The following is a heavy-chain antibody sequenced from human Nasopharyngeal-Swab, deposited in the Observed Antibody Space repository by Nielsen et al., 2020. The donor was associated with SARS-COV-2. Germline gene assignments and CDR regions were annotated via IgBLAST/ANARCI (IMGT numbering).Heavy chain of an antibody. Sequence: GESLKISCTASGFTFGDYAMSWVRQAPGKGLEWVGFIRSKAYGGTTEYAASVKGRFTISRDDSKSIAYLQMNSLKTEDTAVYYCTSSAAAADPFDYWGQGTLVTVSS. CDR2: IRSKAYGGTT. CDR3: TSSAAAADPFDY. CDR1: GFTFGDYA. J-gene: IGHJ4*02. D-gene: IGHD6-13*01. V-gene: IGHV3-49*04.